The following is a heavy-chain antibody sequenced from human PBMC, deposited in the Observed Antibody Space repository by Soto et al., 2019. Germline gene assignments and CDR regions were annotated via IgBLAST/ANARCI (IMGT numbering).Heavy chain of an antibody. CDR3: ATSYSWNDVGWFDP. CDR1: GGSIGSSRYY. V-gene: IGHV4-39*01. D-gene: IGHD1-1*01. CDR2: IYFSGGT. J-gene: IGHJ5*02. Sequence: QLLESGPGLVKPSETLSLTCTVSGGSIGSSRYYWGWIRQPPGKGLEWIGNIYFSGGTYYNPSLKSRVTISADTSRNQFSLKVSSVTAADTAVYYCATSYSWNDVGWFDPWGQGTLVTVSS.